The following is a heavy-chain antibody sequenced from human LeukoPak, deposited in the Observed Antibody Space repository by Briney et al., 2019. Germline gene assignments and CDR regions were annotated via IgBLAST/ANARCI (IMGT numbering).Heavy chain of an antibody. V-gene: IGHV4-34*01. CDR1: GGSFSGYY. J-gene: IGHJ4*02. D-gene: IGHD3-16*01. CDR2: INHSGST. Sequence: SETLPVTCAVYGGSFSGYYWSWIRQPPAKGLEWIGEINHSGSTNYNPSLKSRVTISVDTSKNQFSLKLSSVTAADTAEYYCARVGRGDHTWGSYYFDHWGQGTLVTVSS. CDR3: ARVGRGDHTWGSYYFDH.